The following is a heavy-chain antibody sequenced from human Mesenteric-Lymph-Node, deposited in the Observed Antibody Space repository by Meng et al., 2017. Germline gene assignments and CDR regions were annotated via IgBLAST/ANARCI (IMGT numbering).Heavy chain of an antibody. D-gene: IGHD4-17*01. J-gene: IGHJ4*02. Sequence: QASGPGLVTPAGPRSLTCDVSGGSIRNEQWWSWVRQAPGKGLEWIGEIYHSGRTNYNPSVKSRVSMSVDKSQNHFSLRLSSVTAADTAVYYCTTLYGDSISWGQGTLVTVSS. CDR2: IYHSGRT. V-gene: IGHV4-4*02. CDR1: GGSIRNEQW. CDR3: TTLYGDSIS.